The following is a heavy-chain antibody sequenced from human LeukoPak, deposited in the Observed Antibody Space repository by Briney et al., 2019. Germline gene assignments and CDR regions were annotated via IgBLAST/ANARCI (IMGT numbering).Heavy chain of an antibody. CDR2: IYSGGST. D-gene: IGHD2-2*01. V-gene: IGHV3-66*01. CDR3: AKVPVVPAANDAFDI. Sequence: GGSLRLSCAASGFTVSSNYMSWVRQAPGKGLEWVSVIYSGGSTYYADSVKGRFTISRDNSKNTLYLQMNSLRAEDTAVYYCAKVPVVPAANDAFDIWGQGTMVTVSS. CDR1: GFTVSSNY. J-gene: IGHJ3*02.